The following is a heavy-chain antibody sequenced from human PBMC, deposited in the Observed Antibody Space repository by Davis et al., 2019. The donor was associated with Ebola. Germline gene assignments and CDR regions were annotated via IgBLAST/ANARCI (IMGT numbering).Heavy chain of an antibody. CDR3: ARFYGGLFDP. D-gene: IGHD4-23*01. Sequence: MPSETLSLTCAVYGGSFSGYYWSFLRPPPGKGLEWIVEINHSGSTNDKPSLKRRVTIAVDTSKKKFSLKLSSVTAADTAVYYCARFYGGLFDPWGQGTLVTVSS. J-gene: IGHJ5*02. V-gene: IGHV4-34*01. CDR1: GGSFSGYY. CDR2: INHSGST.